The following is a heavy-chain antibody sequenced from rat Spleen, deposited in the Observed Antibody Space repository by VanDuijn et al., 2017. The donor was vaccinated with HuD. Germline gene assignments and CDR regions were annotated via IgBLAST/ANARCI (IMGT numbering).Heavy chain of an antibody. CDR3: ARSLQLYLRVMDA. Sequence: EVQLQESGPGLVKPSQSLSLTCSVTGYSITSNYWGWIRKFPGNKMEWMGYISYSGSTSYNPSLKSRISITRDTSKNQFFLQLNSVTTEETATYYCARSLQLYLRVMDAWSQGASVTVSS. D-gene: IGHD1-2*01. V-gene: IGHV3-1*01. J-gene: IGHJ4*01. CDR1: GYSITSNY. CDR2: ISYSGST.